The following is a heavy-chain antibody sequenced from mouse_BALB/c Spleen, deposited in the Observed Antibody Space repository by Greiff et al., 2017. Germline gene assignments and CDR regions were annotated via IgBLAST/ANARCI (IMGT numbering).Heavy chain of an antibody. V-gene: IGHV5-12-2*01. D-gene: IGHD2-1*01. CDR2: ISNGGGST. J-gene: IGHJ1*01. CDR1: GFTFSSYT. CDR3: AREPGYGNIHWYFDV. Sequence: EVHLVESGGGLVQPGGSLKLSCAASGFTFSSYTMSWVRQTPEKRLEWVAYISNGGGSTYYPDTVKGRFPISRDNAKNTLYQQMSSLKSEDTAMYYCAREPGYGNIHWYFDVWGAGTT.